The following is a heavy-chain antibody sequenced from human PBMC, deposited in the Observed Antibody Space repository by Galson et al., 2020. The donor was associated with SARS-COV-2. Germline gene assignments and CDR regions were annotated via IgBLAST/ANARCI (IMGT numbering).Heavy chain of an antibody. CDR2: ISYDGSNK. D-gene: IGHD3-9*01. Sequence: GGSLRLSCAASGFTFSSYGMHWVRQAPGKGLEWVAVISYDGSNKYYADSVKGRFTISRDNSKNTLYLQMNSLRAEDTAVYYCARDQSDYDILTGYFQANLYYYYYGMDVWGQGTTVTVSS. V-gene: IGHV3-30*03. CDR1: GFTFSSYG. CDR3: ARDQSDYDILTGYFQANLYYYYYGMDV. J-gene: IGHJ6*02.